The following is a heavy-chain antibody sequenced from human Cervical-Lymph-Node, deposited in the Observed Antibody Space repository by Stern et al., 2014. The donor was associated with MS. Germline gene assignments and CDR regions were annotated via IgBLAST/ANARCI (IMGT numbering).Heavy chain of an antibody. CDR3: ARPITGADHAFDY. CDR2: INTNSGNP. CDR1: GYTFNRYA. V-gene: IGHV7-4-1*02. D-gene: IGHD6-13*01. J-gene: IGHJ4*02. Sequence: QDQLVQSGSEMKKPGASVKVSCKASGYTFNRYAINWVRQAPGQGLEWMGWINTNSGNPTYGRGFAGRFVFSLDTSVSTTYLQITSLKAEDTAVYYCARPITGADHAFDYWGQGTLVTVSS.